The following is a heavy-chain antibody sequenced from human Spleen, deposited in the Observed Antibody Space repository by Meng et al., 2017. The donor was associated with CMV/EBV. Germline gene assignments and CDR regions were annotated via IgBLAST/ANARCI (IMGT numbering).Heavy chain of an antibody. J-gene: IGHJ5*02. Sequence: GSIISAGSYWNWIRQHPGKGLEWIGSIYYSGSTYYNPSLKSRLSISVDASKNQFSLHLSSVTAADTAVYYCARGGAVVPAADNWFDPWGQGSLVTVSS. CDR1: GSIISAGSY. CDR3: ARGGAVVPAADNWFDP. V-gene: IGHV4-31*02. D-gene: IGHD2-2*01. CDR2: IYYSGST.